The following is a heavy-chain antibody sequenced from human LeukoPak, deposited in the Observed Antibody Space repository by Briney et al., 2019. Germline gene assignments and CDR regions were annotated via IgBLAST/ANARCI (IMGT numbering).Heavy chain of an antibody. CDR2: IYYSGST. CDR3: AKGSPAAAGIVDY. J-gene: IGHJ4*02. Sequence: SETLSLTCTVSGGSITRYYWSWLRQPPGKGLEWIGYIYYSGSTIYNPSLKSRVTISVDTSKNQFSLKLNFVTAADTAVYYCAKGSPAAAGIVDYWGQGTLVTVSS. CDR1: GGSITRYY. D-gene: IGHD6-13*01. V-gene: IGHV4-59*01.